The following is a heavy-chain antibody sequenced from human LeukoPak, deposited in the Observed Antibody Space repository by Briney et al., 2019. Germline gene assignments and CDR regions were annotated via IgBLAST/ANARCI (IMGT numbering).Heavy chain of an antibody. J-gene: IGHJ6*02. Sequence: QPGRSLRLSCTASGFTFGDYFMSWVRQAPGRGLEWVGFIRNKAYGGTADYAASVQGTFTISRDDSKSIAYLQMNSLKTEDTGVYYCSGRRAAFRHGMEVWGQGTTVTVSS. D-gene: IGHD6-25*01. CDR2: IRNKAYGGTA. V-gene: IGHV3-49*04. CDR3: SGRRAAFRHGMEV. CDR1: GFTFGDYF.